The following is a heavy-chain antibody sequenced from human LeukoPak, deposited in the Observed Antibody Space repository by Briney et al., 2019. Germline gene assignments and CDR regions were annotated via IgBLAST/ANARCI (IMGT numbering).Heavy chain of an antibody. CDR1: GFTFSSYS. D-gene: IGHD2-15*01. CDR3: ARATVVVVAATPPSYYFDY. V-gene: IGHV3-21*01. J-gene: IGHJ4*02. CDR2: ISSSSSYI. Sequence: GGSLRLSCAASGFTFSSYSMNWVRQAPGKGLEWVSSISSSSSYIYYADSVKGRFTISRDNAKNSLYLQMSSLRAEDTAVYYCARATVVVVAATPPSYYFDYWGQGTLVTVSS.